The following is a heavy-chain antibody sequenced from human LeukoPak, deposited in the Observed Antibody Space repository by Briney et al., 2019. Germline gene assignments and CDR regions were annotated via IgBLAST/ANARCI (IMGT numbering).Heavy chain of an antibody. J-gene: IGHJ4*02. D-gene: IGHD1-26*01. Sequence: GGSLRLSCAASGFTFSSYAMHWVRQAPGKGLEWVAVISYDGSNKYYADSVKGRFTISRDNSKNTLYLQMNSLRAEDTAVYYCARGLGVGAIDGLFDYWGQGTLVTVSS. CDR3: ARGLGVGAIDGLFDY. V-gene: IGHV3-30-3*01. CDR1: GFTFSSYA. CDR2: ISYDGSNK.